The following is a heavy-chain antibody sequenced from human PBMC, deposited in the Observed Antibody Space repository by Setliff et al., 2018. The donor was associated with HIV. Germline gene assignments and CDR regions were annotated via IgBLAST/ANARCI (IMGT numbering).Heavy chain of an antibody. CDR2: ISYDGSNK. J-gene: IGHJ4*02. CDR1: GFTFSYYA. CDR3: ARDLPIYDTSGSLDY. Sequence: GGSLRLSCAASGFTFSYYAMHWVRQAPGKGLEWVALISYDGSNKYYADSVKCRFTISRDNSKNTLFLQMNSLRAEDTAVYYCARDLPIYDTSGSLDYWGQGALVTVSS. V-gene: IGHV3-30*01. D-gene: IGHD3-22*01.